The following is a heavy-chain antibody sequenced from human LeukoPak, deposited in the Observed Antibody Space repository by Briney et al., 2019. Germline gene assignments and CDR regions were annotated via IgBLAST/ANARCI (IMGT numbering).Heavy chain of an antibody. CDR2: IYPGDSDT. D-gene: IGHD1-14*01. CDR3: ARHTRANPFDY. J-gene: IGHJ4*02. CDR1: W. Sequence: WWSWVRQPPGKGLEWIGEIYPGDSDTRYSPSFQGQVTISADKSISTAYLQWSSLKASDTAMYYCARHTRANPFDYWGQGTLVTVSS. V-gene: IGHV5-51*01.